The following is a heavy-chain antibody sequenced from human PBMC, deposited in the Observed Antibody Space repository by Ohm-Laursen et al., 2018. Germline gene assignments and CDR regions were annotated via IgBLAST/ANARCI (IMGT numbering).Heavy chain of an antibody. CDR2: TSGSGVST. D-gene: IGHD2-15*01. CDR3: AKGCGGSCHRHFDY. J-gene: IGHJ4*02. V-gene: IGHV3-23*01. CDR1: GFTFSSYA. Sequence: GSLRLSCAASGFTFSSYAMSWVRQAPGKGLEWVSATSGSGVSTYYADSVKGRFTISRDNSKNTLYLQVNSLRAEDTAVYYCAKGCGGSCHRHFDYWGQGTLVTVSS.